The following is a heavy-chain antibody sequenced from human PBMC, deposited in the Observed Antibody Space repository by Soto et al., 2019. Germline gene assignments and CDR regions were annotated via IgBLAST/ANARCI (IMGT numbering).Heavy chain of an antibody. J-gene: IGHJ6*02. V-gene: IGHV1-46*01. D-gene: IGHD5-18*01. Sequence: ASVKVSCKASGYTFTSYYMHWVRQAPGQGLEWMGIINPSGGSTSYAQKFQGRVTITADKSTSTAYMELSSLRSEDTAVYYCARDSGYSYGSRGAPYGMDVWGQGTTVTVSS. CDR2: INPSGGST. CDR3: ARDSGYSYGSRGAPYGMDV. CDR1: GYTFTSYY.